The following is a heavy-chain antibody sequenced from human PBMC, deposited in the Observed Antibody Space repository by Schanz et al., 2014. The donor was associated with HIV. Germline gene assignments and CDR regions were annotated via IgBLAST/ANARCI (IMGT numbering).Heavy chain of an antibody. CDR1: GFTFSSYA. Sequence: EVQLLESGGGLVQPGGSLRLSCAASGFTFSSYAMSWVRLAPGKGLEWVSTVGYGGDNTYYADSVEGRFTISRDNSKNTVYLQMNSLRAEDTALYYCAKGLRQWLVLGVSDYWGQGTLVTVSS. CDR3: AKGLRQWLVLGVSDY. D-gene: IGHD6-19*01. J-gene: IGHJ4*02. CDR2: VGYGGDNT. V-gene: IGHV3-23*01.